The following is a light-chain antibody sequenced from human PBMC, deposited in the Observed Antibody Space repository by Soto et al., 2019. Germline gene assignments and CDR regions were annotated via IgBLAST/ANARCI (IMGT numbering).Light chain of an antibody. Sequence: EIVLAQSPASLSVSAGERATLSCRASQSVSSHLCWYQPKPGQAPRLLIHGASNWAAGIPGWLSGSGSGTDFTLTISMLEPEDSAVYCCQQYDSSGTFGQGTKVDIK. CDR2: GAS. CDR1: QSVSSH. CDR3: QQYDSSGT. V-gene: IGKV3-20*01. J-gene: IGKJ1*01.